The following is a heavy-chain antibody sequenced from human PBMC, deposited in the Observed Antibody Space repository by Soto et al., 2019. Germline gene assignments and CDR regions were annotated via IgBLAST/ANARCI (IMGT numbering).Heavy chain of an antibody. D-gene: IGHD3-22*01. CDR1: GYTFTYYT. CDR2: INAGDDNT. J-gene: IGHJ4*02. V-gene: IGHV1-3*01. CDR3: TRDYYDSSGYYPKFDY. Sequence: ASVKVSCKASGYTFTYYTVHWVRQAPGQRLEWMGWINAGDDNTKYSPNFQGRVTITKDTSASTVYMELSSLRSEDTAVYFCTRDYYDSSGYYPKFDYWGQGTLVTVSS.